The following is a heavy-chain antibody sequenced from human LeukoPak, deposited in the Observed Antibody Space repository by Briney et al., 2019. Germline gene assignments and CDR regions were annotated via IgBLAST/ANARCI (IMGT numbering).Heavy chain of an antibody. CDR3: ARHGIVVVPAAISDY. CDR1: GGSISSSSYY. V-gene: IGHV4-39*01. J-gene: IGHJ4*02. Sequence: SETLSLTCILSGGSISSSSYYWGWIRHHPGKGLEWIRRIYYAGSTYNNPSLKSRFPISVDTSKTQFCLKLSAVTAPDTVVYYCARHGIVVVPAAISDYWGQGKLGTVSS. D-gene: IGHD2-2*01. CDR2: IYYAGST.